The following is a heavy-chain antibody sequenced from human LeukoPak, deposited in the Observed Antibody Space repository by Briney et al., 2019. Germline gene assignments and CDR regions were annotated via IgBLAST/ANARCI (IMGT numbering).Heavy chain of an antibody. CDR2: ISGSGGIT. D-gene: IGHD3-10*01. J-gene: IGHJ4*02. V-gene: IGHV3-23*01. Sequence: GGSLRLSCAASGFTFSSCAMNWVRQAPGKGLEWVSGISGSGGITHYADSVRGRFTISRDNAKNTLYLQMNSLRAEDAAVYYCARDPAYYYGSGSYIDYWGQGTLVTVSS. CDR1: GFTFSSCA. CDR3: ARDPAYYYGSGSYIDY.